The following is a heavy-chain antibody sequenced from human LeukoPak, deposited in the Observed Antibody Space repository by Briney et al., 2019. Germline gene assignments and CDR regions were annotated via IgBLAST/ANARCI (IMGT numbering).Heavy chain of an antibody. CDR2: ISAYNGNT. CDR3: ARGMIYDSSGFVAFDI. CDR1: GYTFISYG. Sequence: ASVKVSCKAPGYTFISYGISWVRQAPGQGLEWMGGISAYNGNTNYAQKFQGRVTMTTDTSTSTAYMELRSLRYDDTAVYYCARGMIYDSSGFVAFDIWGQGTMVTVSS. D-gene: IGHD3-22*01. V-gene: IGHV1-18*01. J-gene: IGHJ3*02.